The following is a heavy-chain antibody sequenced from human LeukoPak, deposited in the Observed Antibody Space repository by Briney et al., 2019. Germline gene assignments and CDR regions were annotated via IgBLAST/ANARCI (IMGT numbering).Heavy chain of an antibody. V-gene: IGHV1-8*01. J-gene: IGHJ5*02. CDR3: AVRLPGDHLDP. CDR1: GYTFTIYD. Sequence: ASVKVSCKASGYTFTIYDINWVRQAAGQGLEWMGWMNPDSGNTDFAQKFQGRVTMTRNTSISTAYMELSSLTSEDTAVYYCAVRLPGDHLDPWGQGTLVTVSS. D-gene: IGHD2-21*02. CDR2: MNPDSGNT.